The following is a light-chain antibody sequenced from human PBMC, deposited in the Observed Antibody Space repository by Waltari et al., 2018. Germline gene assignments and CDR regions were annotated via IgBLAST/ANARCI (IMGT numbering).Light chain of an antibody. J-gene: IGKJ4*01. Sequence: EIVLTQSPATLSLSPGEIATLSCRASQSVSSYLAWYQQKPGQAPRLLIYDASNRATGMPARFSGSGSGTDFTLTISSLEPEDFAVYYCQQRIDWPLTFGGGTKVKIK. CDR1: QSVSSY. CDR2: DAS. V-gene: IGKV3-11*01. CDR3: QQRIDWPLT.